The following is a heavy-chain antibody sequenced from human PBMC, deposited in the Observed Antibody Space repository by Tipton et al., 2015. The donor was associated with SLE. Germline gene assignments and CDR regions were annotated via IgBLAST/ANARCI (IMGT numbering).Heavy chain of an antibody. V-gene: IGHV4-30-2*01. CDR3: ARASAVACDY. Sequence: TLSLTCAVSGDSISSGAYSWSWIRQPPGKGLEWIGYIYHTGSTYYNPSLKSRVTISRDTSKNQFSLNLTSVTAADSALYYCARASAVACDYWGQGSLVAVSS. J-gene: IGHJ4*02. CDR1: GDSISSGAYS. D-gene: IGHD6-19*01. CDR2: IYHTGST.